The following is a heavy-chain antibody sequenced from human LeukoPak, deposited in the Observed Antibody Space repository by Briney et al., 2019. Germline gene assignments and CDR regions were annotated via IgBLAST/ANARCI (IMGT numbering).Heavy chain of an antibody. CDR1: GFTFSSYA. J-gene: IGHJ3*02. CDR3: AKACGSSGWYFRDAFDI. D-gene: IGHD6-19*01. Sequence: PGGSLRLSCAASGFTFSSYAMSWVRQAPGKGLEWVSAISGSGGSTYYADSVKGRFTISRDNSKNTLYLQMNSLRAEDTAVYYCAKACGSSGWYFRDAFDIWGQGTMVTVSS. CDR2: ISGSGGST. V-gene: IGHV3-23*01.